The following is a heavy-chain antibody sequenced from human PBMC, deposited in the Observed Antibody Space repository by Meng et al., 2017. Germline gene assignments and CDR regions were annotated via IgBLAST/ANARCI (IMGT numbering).Heavy chain of an antibody. CDR2: INHSGST. V-gene: IGHV4-34*01. D-gene: IGHD5-18*01. J-gene: IGHJ4*02. Sequence: QVQLQQCGAGLLKPSETLSLTWPVYGGSFSGYYWSWIRQPPGKGLEWIGEINHSGSTNYNPSPKSRVTISVDTSKNQFSLKQSSVTAADTAVYYCAADPLRGYSYLGYWGQGTLVTVSS. CDR3: AADPLRGYSYLGY. CDR1: GGSFSGYY.